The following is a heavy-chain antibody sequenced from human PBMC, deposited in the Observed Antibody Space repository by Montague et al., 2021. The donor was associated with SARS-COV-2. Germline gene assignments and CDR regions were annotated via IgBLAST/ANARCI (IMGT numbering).Heavy chain of an antibody. D-gene: IGHD3-10*01. CDR1: GGSLSTPHY. CDR2: VHHSGNA. V-gene: IGHV4-4*02. Sequence: SETLSLTCAVSGGSLSTPHYWSWVRQPPGKGLEWIGEVHHSGNANYNASFNGRATISVDKSKNQFSLTLTSVTAAATAVYYCACDRINRGWLDPWGQGTLVTVSS. J-gene: IGHJ5*02. CDR3: ACDRINRGWLDP.